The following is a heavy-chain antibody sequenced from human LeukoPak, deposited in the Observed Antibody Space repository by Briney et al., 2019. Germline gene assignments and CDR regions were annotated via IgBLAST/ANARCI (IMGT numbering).Heavy chain of an antibody. Sequence: ASVKVSCKASGYTFTRYDINWVGQATGQGVEGMGWMNPKSGNTGYAQKFQGRVTMTRNTSISTSYMELSSLRSEDTAVYYCSYYDRRAFDIWGQGTMVTVSS. J-gene: IGHJ3*02. CDR3: SYYDRRAFDI. D-gene: IGHD3-22*01. CDR2: MNPKSGNT. V-gene: IGHV1-8*01. CDR1: GYTFTRYD.